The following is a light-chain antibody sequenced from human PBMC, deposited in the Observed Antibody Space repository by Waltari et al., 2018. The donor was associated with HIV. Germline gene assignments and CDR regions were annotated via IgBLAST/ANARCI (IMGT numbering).Light chain of an antibody. J-gene: IGLJ3*02. CDR1: SPNIGSNI. Sequence: QSVLTQPPSVSGTPGQNVTISCSGSSPNIGSNIVNWYQQCPEAAPKLLIYSNDQRPSGVPDRFSGSKSGTSASLAISGLQSADEADYYCAAWDDSLNGMFGGGTKLTV. V-gene: IGLV1-44*01. CDR2: SND. CDR3: AAWDDSLNGM.